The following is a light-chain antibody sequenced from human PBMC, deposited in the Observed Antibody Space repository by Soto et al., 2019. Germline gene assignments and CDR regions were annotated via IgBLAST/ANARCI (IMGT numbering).Light chain of an antibody. Sequence: DIQMTQSPSSLSASVGDRVTIACRASQSISSYLNWYQQKPGKAPKVLIYAASSLESGVPSRFSGSGSGTDFTLTISSRQPEDFATYYCQQSYRTPRTFGQGTKVEIK. J-gene: IGKJ1*01. CDR1: QSISSY. CDR3: QQSYRTPRT. CDR2: AAS. V-gene: IGKV1-39*01.